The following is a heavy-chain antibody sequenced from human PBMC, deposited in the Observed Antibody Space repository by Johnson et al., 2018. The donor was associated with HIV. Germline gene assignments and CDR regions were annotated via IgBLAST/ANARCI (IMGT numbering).Heavy chain of an antibody. D-gene: IGHD6-13*01. V-gene: IGHV3-23*04. CDR1: GFTFNTYV. J-gene: IGHJ3*02. CDR2: IAASGDST. CDR3: AKDTGAAGTRGYAFDI. Sequence: VQLVESGGGLVQRGGSLRLSCAASGFTFNTYVMNWVRQAPGQGLAWVSLIAASGDSTYYADSGRGRFAISRDNSKNTMYLQMNRLSAEDTALYYCAKDTGAAGTRGYAFDIWGQGTMVTVSS.